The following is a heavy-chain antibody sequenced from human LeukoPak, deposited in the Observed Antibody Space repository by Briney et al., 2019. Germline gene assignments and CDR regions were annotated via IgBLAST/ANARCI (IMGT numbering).Heavy chain of an antibody. CDR1: GFTFSSYS. V-gene: IGHV3-21*01. CDR3: AKDVYSGYDYGGFDY. D-gene: IGHD5-12*01. CDR2: ISSSSSYI. Sequence: GGSLRLSCAASGFTFSSYSMNWVRQAPGKGLEWVSSISSSSSYIYYADSVKGRFTISRDNAKNSLYLQMNSLRAEDTAVYYCAKDVYSGYDYGGFDYWGQGTLVTVSS. J-gene: IGHJ4*02.